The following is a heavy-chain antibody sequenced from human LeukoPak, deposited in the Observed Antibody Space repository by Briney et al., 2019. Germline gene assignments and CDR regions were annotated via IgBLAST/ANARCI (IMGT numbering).Heavy chain of an antibody. CDR2: ISYDGSNK. V-gene: IGHV3-30*03. J-gene: IGHJ5*02. CDR3: ARSVGGGVAGTGDWFDP. Sequence: PGRSLRLSCAASGFTFSSYGMHWVRQAPGKGLEWVAVISYDGSNKYYADSVKGRFTISRDSSTNTLYLQMNSLRAEDTAVYYCARSVGGGVAGTGDWFDPWGQGTLVTVSS. CDR1: GFTFSSYG. D-gene: IGHD6-19*01.